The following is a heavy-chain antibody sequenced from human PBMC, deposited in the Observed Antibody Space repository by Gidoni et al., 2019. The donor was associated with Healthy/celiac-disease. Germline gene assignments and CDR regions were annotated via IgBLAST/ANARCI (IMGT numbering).Heavy chain of an antibody. CDR3: ARDSYYGNWFDP. CDR1: GGSISSGSYY. D-gene: IGHD1-26*01. V-gene: IGHV4-61*02. J-gene: IGHJ5*02. CDR2: IYTSGST. Sequence: QVQLQESGPGLVKPSQTLSLPCTVSGGSISSGSYYWSWIRQPAGKGLEWIGRIYTSGSTNYNPSLKSRVTISVDTSKNQFSLKLSSVTAADTAVYYCARDSYYGNWFDPWGQGTLVTVSS.